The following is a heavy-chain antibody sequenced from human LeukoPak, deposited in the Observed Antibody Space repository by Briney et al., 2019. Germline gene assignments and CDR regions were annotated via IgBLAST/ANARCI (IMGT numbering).Heavy chain of an antibody. CDR1: GGSFSGYY. D-gene: IGHD3-3*01. Sequence: SETLSLTCAVYGGSFSGYYWSWIRQPPGKGLEWIGEFNHSGSTNYNPFLKSRVTISVDTSKNQFSLKLSSVTAADTAVYYCAQDHYDFWSGYYRHDAFDIWGQGTMVTVSS. CDR2: FNHSGST. V-gene: IGHV4-34*01. CDR3: AQDHYDFWSGYYRHDAFDI. J-gene: IGHJ3*02.